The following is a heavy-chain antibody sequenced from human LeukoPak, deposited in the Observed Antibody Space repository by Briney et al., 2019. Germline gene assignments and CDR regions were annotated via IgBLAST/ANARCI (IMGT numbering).Heavy chain of an antibody. J-gene: IGHJ4*02. CDR2: IYYSGST. Sequence: SETMSLTSTVSGGSISSYYWSWIRQPPGKGLEWIGYIYYSGSTNSNPSLKSRVTISVDTSKNQFSLKLSSVTAADTAVYYCARGPSPFYYWGQGTLVTVSS. CDR3: ARGPSPFYY. CDR1: GGSISSYY. V-gene: IGHV4-59*01. D-gene: IGHD3-3*01.